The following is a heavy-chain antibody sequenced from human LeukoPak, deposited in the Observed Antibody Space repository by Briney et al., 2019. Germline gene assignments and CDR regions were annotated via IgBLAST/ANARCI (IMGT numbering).Heavy chain of an antibody. CDR1: GFIFSFYW. V-gene: IGHV3-7*01. D-gene: IGHD3-10*01. Sequence: GRSLRLSCEASGFIFSFYWMNWVRQAPWKGLEWVANIKQDGSETYYVDSVKGRFTISRDNAKNSLFLHMNSLRAADTAVYYCARDLSASGGLDYWGQGTLVTVSS. CDR2: IKQDGSET. CDR3: ARDLSASGGLDY. J-gene: IGHJ4*02.